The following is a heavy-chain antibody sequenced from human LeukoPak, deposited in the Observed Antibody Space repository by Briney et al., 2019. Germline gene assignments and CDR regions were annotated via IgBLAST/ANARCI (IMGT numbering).Heavy chain of an antibody. V-gene: IGHV1-18*01. D-gene: IGHD2-15*01. Sequence: ASVKVSCKASGYTFTSYGICWVRQAPGQRLEWMGWISAYNGNTNYAQKLQGRVTMTTDTSTSTAYMELRSLRSDDTAVYYCARDGEAWELLGYLDYWRQGTLVTVSS. J-gene: IGHJ4*02. CDR2: ISAYNGNT. CDR3: ARDGEAWELLGYLDY. CDR1: GYTFTSYG.